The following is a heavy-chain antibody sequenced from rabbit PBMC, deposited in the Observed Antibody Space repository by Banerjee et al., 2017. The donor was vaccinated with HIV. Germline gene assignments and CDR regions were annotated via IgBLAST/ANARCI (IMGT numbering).Heavy chain of an antibody. CDR2: ITYRGSA. D-gene: IGHD8-1*01. J-gene: IGHJ4*01. CDR3: ARDGGSSVYTQYYFNL. CDR1: GFDFSSYA. Sequence: QEQLVESGGGLVQPGGSLKLSCKASGFDFSSYAITWVRQAPGKGLEYIGYITYRGSAYYASWVNGRFTISRENTQNTLYLQLNSLTAADTATYFCARDGGSSVYTQYYFNLWGPGTLVTVS. V-gene: IGHV1S29*01.